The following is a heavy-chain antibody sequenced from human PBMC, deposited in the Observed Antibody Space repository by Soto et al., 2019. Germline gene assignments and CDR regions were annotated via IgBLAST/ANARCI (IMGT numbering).Heavy chain of an antibody. J-gene: IGHJ4*02. Sequence: SETLSLTCTVSGGSISSGGYYWSWIRQHPGKGLEWIGYIYYSGSTYYNPSLKSRVTISVDTSKNQFSLKLSSVAAADTAVYYCARTYYDILTGYRFDYWGQGTLVTVSS. CDR3: ARTYYDILTGYRFDY. CDR2: IYYSGST. CDR1: GGSISSGGYY. V-gene: IGHV4-31*03. D-gene: IGHD3-9*01.